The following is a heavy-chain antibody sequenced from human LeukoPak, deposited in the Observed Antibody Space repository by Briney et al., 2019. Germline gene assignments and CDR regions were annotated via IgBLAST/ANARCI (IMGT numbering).Heavy chain of an antibody. J-gene: IGHJ6*04. D-gene: IGHD4-17*01. CDR2: ISYDGSNK. CDR1: GLTSISFP. Sequence: GGPLSSPGQPLGLTSISFPCTWSRKAQGRGLGWGAVISYDGSNKYYADSVKGRFTISRDNSKNTLYLQMNSLRAEDTAVYYCANNYGDRFYYYYGMDVWGKGTTVTVSS. V-gene: IGHV3-30*04. CDR3: ANNYGDRFYYYYGMDV.